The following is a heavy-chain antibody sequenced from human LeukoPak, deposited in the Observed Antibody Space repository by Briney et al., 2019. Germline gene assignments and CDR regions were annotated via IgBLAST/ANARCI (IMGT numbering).Heavy chain of an antibody. CDR2: MNPNSGNT. J-gene: IGHJ5*02. D-gene: IGHD6-19*01. CDR3: ARGYWPLLDNRIAVDA. V-gene: IGHV1-8*01. CDR1: GYTFTSYD. Sequence: GASVKVSCKASGYTFTSYDINWVRQATGQGLEWMGWMNPNSGNTGYAQKFQGRVTMTRNTSISTAYMELSSLRSEDTAVYYCARGYWPLLDNRIAVDAWGQGTLVTVSS.